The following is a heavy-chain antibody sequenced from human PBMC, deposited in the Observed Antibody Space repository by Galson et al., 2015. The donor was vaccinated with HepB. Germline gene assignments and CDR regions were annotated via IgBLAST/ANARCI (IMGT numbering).Heavy chain of an antibody. D-gene: IGHD6-19*01. V-gene: IGHV1-3*01. CDR3: ARESSSGWTRGMDV. Sequence: SVKVSCKASGYTFTSYAMHWVRQAPGQRLEWMGWINAGNGNTKYSQKFQGRVTITRDTSASTAYMELSSLRSEDTAVYYCARESSSGWTRGMDVWGQGTTVTVSS. J-gene: IGHJ6*02. CDR1: GYTFTSYA. CDR2: INAGNGNT.